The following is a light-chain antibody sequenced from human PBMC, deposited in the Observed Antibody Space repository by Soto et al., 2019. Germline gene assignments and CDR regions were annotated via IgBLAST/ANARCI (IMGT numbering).Light chain of an antibody. CDR2: YDD. CDR1: SSNIGNNA. J-gene: IGLJ3*02. Sequence: QSVLTQAPSVSEDPRQRVTISCSGSSSNIGNNAVNWYQQLPGKAPKLLIYYDDLLPSGVSDRFSGSKSGTSASLAISGLQSEDEADYYCAAWDDSLNGNWVFGGGTKVTVL. CDR3: AAWDDSLNGNWV. V-gene: IGLV1-36*01.